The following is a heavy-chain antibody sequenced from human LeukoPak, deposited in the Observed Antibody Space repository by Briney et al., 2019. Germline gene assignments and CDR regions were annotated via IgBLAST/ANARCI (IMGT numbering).Heavy chain of an antibody. D-gene: IGHD1-26*01. Sequence: HPGGSLRLSCAAFGFTFSSYWMSWVRQAPGKGLEWVANIKQDGSKKYYVESVKGRFTISRDNAQNSLYLQMNSLRAEDTAVYYCAREGATYFDYWGHGTLVTVSS. CDR2: IKQDGSKK. CDR3: AREGATYFDY. J-gene: IGHJ4*01. V-gene: IGHV3-7*01. CDR1: GFTFSSYW.